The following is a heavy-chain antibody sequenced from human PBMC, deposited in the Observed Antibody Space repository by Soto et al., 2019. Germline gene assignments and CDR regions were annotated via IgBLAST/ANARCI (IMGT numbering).Heavy chain of an antibody. CDR2: ISDSGTNT. CDR3: AKDGIRKDDY. Sequence: EVQLLESGGGFIQLGGSLRLSCAASGFSITNYAMSWVRQAPGKGLEWVSSISDSGTNTFYADSVRGRIAISRDRSKNTVYMQMNNLRAEDTALYYCAKDGIRKDDYWGQGTLVTVSS. J-gene: IGHJ4*02. CDR1: GFSITNYA. V-gene: IGHV3-23*01.